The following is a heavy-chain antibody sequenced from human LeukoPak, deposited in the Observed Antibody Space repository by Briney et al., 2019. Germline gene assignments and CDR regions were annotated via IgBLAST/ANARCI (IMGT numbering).Heavy chain of an antibody. CDR2: LYTSGST. CDR3: ARGNSGYDSD. J-gene: IGHJ4*02. Sequence: SETLSLTCTVSGGSISSVNHYWSWIRQPAGKGLEWIGRLYTSGSTNYNPSLKSRVTISLDTSKNQFSLKLSSVTAADTAVYYCARGNSGYDSDWGQGTLVTVSS. V-gene: IGHV4-61*02. CDR1: GGSISSVNHY. D-gene: IGHD5-12*01.